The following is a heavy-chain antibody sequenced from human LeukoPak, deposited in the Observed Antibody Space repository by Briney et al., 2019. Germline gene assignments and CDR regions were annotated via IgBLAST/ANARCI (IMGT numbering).Heavy chain of an antibody. D-gene: IGHD3-10*01. J-gene: IGHJ5*02. CDR2: INPSGGST. Sequence: ASVKVSCKASGYTFTSYYMHWVRQAPGQGLEWMGIINPSGGSTSYAQKFQGRVTMTRDMSISTAYMELSRLRSEDTAVYYCARALGSGSYYNSNWFDPWGQGTLVTVSS. CDR1: GYTFTSYY. CDR3: ARALGSGSYYNSNWFDP. V-gene: IGHV1-46*01.